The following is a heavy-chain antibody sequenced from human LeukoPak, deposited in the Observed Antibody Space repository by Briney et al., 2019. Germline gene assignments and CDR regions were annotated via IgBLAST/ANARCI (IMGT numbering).Heavy chain of an antibody. CDR3: ARAVSMQIWWETVFDP. CDR2: TFYTGST. J-gene: IGHJ5*02. CDR1: GGSMTSGNYY. Sequence: SEALSLTCTVSGGSMTSGNYYWTWIRQRPGRGLEWIGHTFYTGSTYYNPSLKNRLSISVDTSKNQFSLNLTSVTAADTAVYFCARAVSMQIWWETVFDPWGQGTQVTVSS. D-gene: IGHD1-26*01. V-gene: IGHV4-31*03.